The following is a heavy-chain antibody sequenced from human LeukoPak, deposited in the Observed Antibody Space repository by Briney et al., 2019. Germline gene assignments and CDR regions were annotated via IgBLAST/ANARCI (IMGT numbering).Heavy chain of an antibody. Sequence: PGGSLRLSCSASGFTYTDYSMSWVRQAPGKGLEWVSYISSSSSTIYYADSVKGRFTISRDNAKNSLYLQMNSLRAEDTAVYYCAREKAAVLLYYMDVWGKGTTVTVSS. CDR1: GFTYTDYS. CDR3: AREKAAVLLYYMDV. D-gene: IGHD2/OR15-2a*01. V-gene: IGHV3-11*04. CDR2: ISSSSSTI. J-gene: IGHJ6*03.